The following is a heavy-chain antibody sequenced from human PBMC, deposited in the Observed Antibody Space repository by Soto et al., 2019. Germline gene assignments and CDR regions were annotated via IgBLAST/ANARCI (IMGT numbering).Heavy chain of an antibody. CDR3: ARDDPRRITIFGVVRDGMDV. CDR2: ISSSGSTI. D-gene: IGHD3-3*01. J-gene: IGHJ6*02. Sequence: PGGSLRLSCAASGFTFSSYEMNWVRQAPGKGLEWVSYISSSGSTIYYADSVKGRFTISRDNAKNSLYLQMNSLRAGDTAVYYCARDDPRRITIFGVVRDGMDVWGQGTTVTVSS. V-gene: IGHV3-48*03. CDR1: GFTFSSYE.